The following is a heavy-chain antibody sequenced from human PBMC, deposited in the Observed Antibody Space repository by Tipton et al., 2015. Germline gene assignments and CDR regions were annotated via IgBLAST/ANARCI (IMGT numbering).Heavy chain of an antibody. CDR1: SDSISKYY. D-gene: IGHD4-23*01. Sequence: TLSLTCSVSSDSISKYYWSWIRQPPWKELEWIGYIQYSGSTNYNPSLKSRVTISVDTSKTQFSLKMSSVTASDTAVYYCARARGRHGGLFDSWGQGILVTVSS. CDR2: IQYSGST. V-gene: IGHV4-59*01. CDR3: ARARGRHGGLFDS. J-gene: IGHJ4*02.